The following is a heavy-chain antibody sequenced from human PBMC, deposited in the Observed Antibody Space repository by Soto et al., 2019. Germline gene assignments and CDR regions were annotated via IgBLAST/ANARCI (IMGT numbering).Heavy chain of an antibody. CDR2: IRSKAYGGTT. Sequence: QPGGSLRLSXTASGFTFGDYAMSWVRQAPGKGLEWVGFIRSKAYGGTTEYAASVKGRFTISRDDSKSIAYLQMNSLKTEDTAVYYCTREDDSSGFGAFDIWGQGTMVTVSS. D-gene: IGHD3-22*01. J-gene: IGHJ3*02. CDR3: TREDDSSGFGAFDI. CDR1: GFTFGDYA. V-gene: IGHV3-49*04.